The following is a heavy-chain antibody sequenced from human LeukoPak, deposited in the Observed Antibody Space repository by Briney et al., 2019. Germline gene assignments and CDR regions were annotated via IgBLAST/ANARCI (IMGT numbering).Heavy chain of an antibody. Sequence: ASVKVSCKADGGTFSRHGVIWVRQAPGHGLEWMGWISAYNGNTNYAQKLQGRVTMTTDTSTSTAYMELRSLRSDDTAVYYCARDYYDSSGYYSFWGQGTLVTVSS. D-gene: IGHD3-22*01. CDR2: ISAYNGNT. J-gene: IGHJ4*02. CDR1: GGTFSRHG. CDR3: ARDYYDSSGYYSF. V-gene: IGHV1-18*01.